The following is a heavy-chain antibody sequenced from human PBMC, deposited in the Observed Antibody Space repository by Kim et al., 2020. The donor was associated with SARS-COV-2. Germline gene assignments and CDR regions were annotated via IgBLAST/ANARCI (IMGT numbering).Heavy chain of an antibody. CDR3: ARDAYKKVRGSGQDDA. CDR2: IYYSGAT. CDR1: GGSISTGDYS. D-gene: IGHD3-10*01. J-gene: IGHJ3*01. Sequence: SETLSLTCAVSGGSISTGDYSWNWIRQPPGKGLEWIAKIYYSGATSYNPSLKSRVTISIDGSNNQFSLNLKSVTAADTALYYCARDAYKKVRGSGQDDA. V-gene: IGHV4-30-2*01.